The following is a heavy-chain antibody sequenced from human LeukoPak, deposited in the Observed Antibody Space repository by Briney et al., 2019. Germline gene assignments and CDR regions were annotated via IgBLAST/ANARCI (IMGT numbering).Heavy chain of an antibody. J-gene: IGHJ4*02. V-gene: IGHV3-48*03. Sequence: GGSLRLSCAASAFTFSSYEINWVRQAPGKGLEWVSYISSSGSTIYYADSVKGRFTISRHNAKNSLFLQINSLRAEDTAVYYCARGYTYGLDFWGQGTLVTVSS. D-gene: IGHD5-18*01. CDR3: ARGYTYGLDF. CDR1: AFTFSSYE. CDR2: ISSSGSTI.